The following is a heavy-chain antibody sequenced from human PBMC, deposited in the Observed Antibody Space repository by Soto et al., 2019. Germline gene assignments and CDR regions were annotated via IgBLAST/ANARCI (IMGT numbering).Heavy chain of an antibody. V-gene: IGHV3-23*01. J-gene: IGHJ6*02. CDR3: AKSFETVTRKPWGYYYGMDV. CDR1: GFTFSSYA. Sequence: EVQLLESRGGLVQPGGSLRLTCAASGFTFSSYAMSWVRQAPGKGLEWVSAISGSGGSTYYADSVKGRFTISRDNSKNTLYLQMNSLRAEDTAVYYCAKSFETVTRKPWGYYYGMDVCGQGTTVTVSS. D-gene: IGHD4-17*01. CDR2: ISGSGGST.